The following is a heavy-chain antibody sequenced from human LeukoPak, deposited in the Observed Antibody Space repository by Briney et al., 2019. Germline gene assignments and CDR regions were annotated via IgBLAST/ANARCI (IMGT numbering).Heavy chain of an antibody. CDR2: MSSTGSYI. CDR3: ATVGGSRWYGFSDY. Sequence: GGSLRLSCAASGFTFSSYSMNWVRQAPGKGLEWVSSMSSTGSYISYADSVKGRFTISRDNTKNSLYLQMSSLRAEDTAVYYCATVGGSRWYGFSDYWGQGTLVTVSS. J-gene: IGHJ4*02. V-gene: IGHV3-21*01. CDR1: GFTFSSYS. D-gene: IGHD6-13*01.